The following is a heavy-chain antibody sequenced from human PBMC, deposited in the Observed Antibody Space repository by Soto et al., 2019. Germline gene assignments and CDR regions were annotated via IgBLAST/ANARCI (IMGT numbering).Heavy chain of an antibody. CDR3: AIPRGTANSAFDV. D-gene: IGHD2-21*02. CDR2: INPDGSWT. CDR1: GFTFRDHW. V-gene: IGHV3-74*01. J-gene: IGHJ3*01. Sequence: EVQLVESGGDVVQSGGSLRLSCVASGFTFRDHWMHWVRQSPGEGLVGVSRINPDGSWTDYADFVQGRSTVSRENAKNPLYLPMYSLRVEDTAIFCCAIPRGTANSAFDVWGRGTMVTVS.